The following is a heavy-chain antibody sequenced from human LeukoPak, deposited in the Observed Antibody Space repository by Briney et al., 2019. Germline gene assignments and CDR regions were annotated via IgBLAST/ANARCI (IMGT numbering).Heavy chain of an antibody. Sequence: PGRSLRLSCAASGFTFDDYAMHWVRQAPGKGLEWVSGISWNSGSIGYADSVKGRFTISRDNAKNSLYLQVNSLRAEDTAVYYCARGSDYYDSSGYYYWGQGTLVTVSS. J-gene: IGHJ4*02. V-gene: IGHV3-9*01. CDR2: ISWNSGSI. CDR3: ARGSDYYDSSGYYY. D-gene: IGHD3-22*01. CDR1: GFTFDDYA.